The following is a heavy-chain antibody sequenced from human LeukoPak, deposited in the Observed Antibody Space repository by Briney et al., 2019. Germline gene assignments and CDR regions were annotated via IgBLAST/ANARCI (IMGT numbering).Heavy chain of an antibody. V-gene: IGHV1-69*06. CDR3: AWGAAAASNWFDP. J-gene: IGHJ5*02. CDR2: IIPIFGTA. CDR1: GGTFSSYA. Sequence: SVKVSCKASGGTFSSYAISWMRQAPGQGLEWMGGIIPIFGTANYAQKFQGRVTITADKSTSTAYMELSSLRSEDTAVYYCAWGAAAASNWFDPWGQGTLVTVSS. D-gene: IGHD6-13*01.